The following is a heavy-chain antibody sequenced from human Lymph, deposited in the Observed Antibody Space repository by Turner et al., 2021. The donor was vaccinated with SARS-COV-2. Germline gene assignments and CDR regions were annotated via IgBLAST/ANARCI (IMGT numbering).Heavy chain of an antibody. D-gene: IGHD6-19*01. V-gene: IGHV4-34*01. CDR2: CKHSGST. J-gene: IGHJ6*02. CDR3: TRVVIAVAGTYPHQGYYYYGMDV. Sequence: QVQLQQWGAGLLKPLEPLSLTCTVAGGSFSDYYWSWIRQPPGKGLEWMGECKHSGSTNYNTSLKSQVTISVDTSKNQFSLKLNDVTAADTAVYYCTRVVIAVAGTYPHQGYYYYGMDVWGQGTTVTVSS. CDR1: GGSFSDYY.